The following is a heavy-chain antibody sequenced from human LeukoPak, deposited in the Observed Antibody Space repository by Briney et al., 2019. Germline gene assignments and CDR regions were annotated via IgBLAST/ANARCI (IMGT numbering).Heavy chain of an antibody. V-gene: IGHV3-66*03. CDR2: IYSDNT. CDR3: AKAEAREILRAVGLEEYLQY. J-gene: IGHJ1*01. CDR1: GFTVSSNS. Sequence: PGGSLRLSCTVSGFTVSSNSMSWVRQAPGKGLEWVSFIYSDNTHYSDSVKGRFTISRDNSKSTVYLQMNSLIPDDTAVYFCAKAEAREILRAVGLEEYLQYWGQGTLVTVSS. D-gene: IGHD3-10*01.